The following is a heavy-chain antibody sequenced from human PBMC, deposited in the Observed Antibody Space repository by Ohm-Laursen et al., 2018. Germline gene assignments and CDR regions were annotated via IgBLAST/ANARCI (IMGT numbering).Heavy chain of an antibody. J-gene: IGHJ4*02. D-gene: IGHD3/OR15-3a*01. CDR2: IWHDGSDK. Sequence: SLRLSCAASGFTFSNYGMHWVRQAPGKGLEWVAIIWHDGSDKYYGDPVKGRFTISRDNSKNTLYLQMNSLRVEDTAVYYCARVDASWSFDYWGQGTLVTVSP. CDR3: ARVDASWSFDY. V-gene: IGHV3-33*01. CDR1: GFTFSNYG.